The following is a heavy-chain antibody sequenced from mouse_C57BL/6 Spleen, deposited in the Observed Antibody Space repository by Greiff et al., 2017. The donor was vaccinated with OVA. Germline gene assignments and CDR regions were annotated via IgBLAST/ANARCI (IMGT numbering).Heavy chain of an antibody. CDR1: GYTFTSYW. CDR3: ARGGFYGRGGFDY. D-gene: IGHD1-1*01. CDR2: IDPSDSYP. V-gene: IGHV1-69*01. Sequence: VQLQQPGAELVMPGASVKLSCKASGYTFTSYWMHWVKQRPGQGLEWIGEIDPSDSYPNYNQKFKGKSTLTVDKSSSTAYMQLSSLTSEDSAVYYCARGGFYGRGGFDYWGQGTTLTVSS. J-gene: IGHJ2*01.